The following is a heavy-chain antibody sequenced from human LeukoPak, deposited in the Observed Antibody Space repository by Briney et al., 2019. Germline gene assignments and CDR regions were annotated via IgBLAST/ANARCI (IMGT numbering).Heavy chain of an antibody. D-gene: IGHD6-13*01. CDR2: ISTSNSTI. CDR3: AKVAIAAAGTGLRDY. J-gene: IGHJ4*02. V-gene: IGHV3-48*01. CDR1: GFTFSSYS. Sequence: PGGSLRLSCAASGFTFSSYSMNWVRQAPGKGLQWISYISTSNSTIYYVDSVKGRFTISRDNSKNTLYLQMNSLRAEDTAVYYCAKVAIAAAGTGLRDYWGQGTLVTVSS.